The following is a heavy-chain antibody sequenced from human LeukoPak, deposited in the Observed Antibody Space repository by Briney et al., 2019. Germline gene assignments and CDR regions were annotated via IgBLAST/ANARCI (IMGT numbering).Heavy chain of an antibody. CDR1: GGSFSGYY. CDR2: INHSGST. D-gene: IGHD4-17*01. J-gene: IGHJ6*02. Sequence: PSETLSLTCTVSGGSFSGYYWSWIRQPPGKGLEWIGEINHSGSTNYNPSLKSRVTISVDTSKNQFSLKLSSVTAADTAVYYCARAQGYGDPYYYYGMDVWGQGTTVTVSS. V-gene: IGHV4-34*01. CDR3: ARAQGYGDPYYYYGMDV.